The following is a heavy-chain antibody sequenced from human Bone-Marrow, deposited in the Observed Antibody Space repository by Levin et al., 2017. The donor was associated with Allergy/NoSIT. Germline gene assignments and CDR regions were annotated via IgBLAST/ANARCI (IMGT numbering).Heavy chain of an antibody. CDR1: GFTFRHYT. CDR3: ARDPARGYYDSSGYSGDH. CDR2: ITSSGDST. Sequence: AGGSLRLSCAASGFTFRHYTMNWVRQAPGKGLEWVSCITSSGDSTYYADSVKGRFTISRDNAKNSLYLQLNRLRDEDTAMYYWARDPARGYYDSSGYSGDHWGQGTLVTVSS. V-gene: IGHV3-48*02. J-gene: IGHJ4*02. D-gene: IGHD3-22*01.